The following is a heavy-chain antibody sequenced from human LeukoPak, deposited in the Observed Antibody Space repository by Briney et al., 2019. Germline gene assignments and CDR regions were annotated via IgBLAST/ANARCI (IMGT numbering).Heavy chain of an antibody. D-gene: IGHD6-13*01. CDR3: AKDQTGYSSSWYGWAFDY. CDR1: GFTFSSYA. Sequence: GGSLRLSCAASGFTFSSYAMSWVRQAPGKGLEWVSAISGSGGSTYYADSVKGRLTISRDNSENTLYLQMNSLRAEDTAVYYYAKDQTGYSSSWYGWAFDYWGQGTLVTVSS. V-gene: IGHV3-23*01. J-gene: IGHJ4*02. CDR2: ISGSGGST.